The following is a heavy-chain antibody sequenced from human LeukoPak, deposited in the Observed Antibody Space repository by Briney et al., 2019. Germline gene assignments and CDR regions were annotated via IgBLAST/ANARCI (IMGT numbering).Heavy chain of an antibody. CDR1: GYTFTSYD. CDR2: MNPNSGNT. Sequence: ASVKVSCKASGYTFTSYDTNWVRQATGQGLEWMGWMNPNSGNTGYAQKFQGRVTMTRNTSISTAYMELSSLRSEDTAVYYCARGVTYDSYYYYYYMDVWGKGTTVTISS. D-gene: IGHD3-3*01. J-gene: IGHJ6*03. V-gene: IGHV1-8*01. CDR3: ARGVTYDSYYYYYYMDV.